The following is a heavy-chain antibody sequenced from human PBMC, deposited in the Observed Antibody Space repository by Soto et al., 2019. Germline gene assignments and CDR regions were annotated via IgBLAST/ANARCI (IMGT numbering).Heavy chain of an antibody. J-gene: IGHJ4*02. CDR2: IIPILGIA. Sequence: SVKVSCKASGGTFSSYTISWVRQAPGQGLEWMGRIIPILGIANYAQKFQGRVTITADKSTSTAYMELRSLRSDDTAVYYCARDRVLGSGYYCYWGQGTLVTVSS. D-gene: IGHD3-22*01. V-gene: IGHV1-69*04. CDR1: GGTFSSYT. CDR3: ARDRVLGSGYYCY.